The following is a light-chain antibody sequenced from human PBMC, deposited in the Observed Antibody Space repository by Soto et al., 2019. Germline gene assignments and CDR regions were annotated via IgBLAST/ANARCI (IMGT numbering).Light chain of an antibody. Sequence: DIQMTQSPSSLSASVGDRVTITCRASQTIAMYVNWFQRKPGKAPKPLIYTTSSLQSGVPPRFSGSGSETDFTLTISRLQPEDSATYYCQQSFTTPYTFGQGTKVDIK. CDR3: QQSFTTPYT. CDR1: QTIAMY. CDR2: TTS. J-gene: IGKJ2*01. V-gene: IGKV1-39*01.